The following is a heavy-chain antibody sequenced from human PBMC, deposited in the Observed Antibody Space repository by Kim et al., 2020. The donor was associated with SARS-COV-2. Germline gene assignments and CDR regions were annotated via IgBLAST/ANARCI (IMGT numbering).Heavy chain of an antibody. Sequence: SETLSLTCTVSGGSISSYYWSWIRQPPGKGLEWIGYIYYSGSTNYNPSLKSRVTISVDTSKNQFSLKLSSVTAADTAVYYCARGYYDYVWGRGYYYYGMDVWGQGTTVTVSS. CDR2: IYYSGST. D-gene: IGHD3-16*01. V-gene: IGHV4-59*01. J-gene: IGHJ6*02. CDR3: ARGYYDYVWGRGYYYYGMDV. CDR1: GGSISSYY.